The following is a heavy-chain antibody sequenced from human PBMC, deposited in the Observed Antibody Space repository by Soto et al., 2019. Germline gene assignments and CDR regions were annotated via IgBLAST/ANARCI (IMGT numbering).Heavy chain of an antibody. D-gene: IGHD1-26*01. J-gene: IGHJ4*02. CDR2: INAGNGDT. V-gene: IGHV1-3*01. CDR3: ARGGERELLLDTPLPSY. Sequence: GASVKVSCKASGYTFTSYPMHWVRQAPGQRLEWMGWINAGNGDTKYSQKFRGRVTITRDTSAITAYMELRSLRSDDTAVYYCARGGERELLLDTPLPSYWGQGTLVTVSS. CDR1: GYTFTSYP.